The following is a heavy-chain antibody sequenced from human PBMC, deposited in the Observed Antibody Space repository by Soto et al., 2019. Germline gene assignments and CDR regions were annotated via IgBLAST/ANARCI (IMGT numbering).Heavy chain of an antibody. CDR3: ATKAWELLDY. J-gene: IGHJ4*02. V-gene: IGHV1-24*01. CDR1: GGTFSSYA. D-gene: IGHD1-26*01. Sequence: ASVKVSCKASGGTFSSYAISWVRQAPGKGLEWMGGFDPEDGETIYAQKFQGRVTMTEDTSTDTAYMELSSLRSEDTAVYYCATKAWELLDYWGQGTLVTVSS. CDR2: FDPEDGET.